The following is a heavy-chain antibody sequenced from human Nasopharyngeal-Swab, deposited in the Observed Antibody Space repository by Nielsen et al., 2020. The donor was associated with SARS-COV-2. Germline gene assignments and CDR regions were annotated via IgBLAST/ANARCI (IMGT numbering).Heavy chain of an antibody. CDR1: GFTFSSYS. J-gene: IGHJ3*02. CDR2: ISSSSSTI. V-gene: IGHV3-48*04. Sequence: GGSLRLSCAASGFTFSSYSMNWVRQAPGKGLEWVSYISSSSSTIYYADSVKGRFTISRDSAKNSLYLQMNSLRAEDTALYYCRGWLTTFDIWGQGTLVTVSS. D-gene: IGHD3-22*01. CDR3: RGWLTTFDI.